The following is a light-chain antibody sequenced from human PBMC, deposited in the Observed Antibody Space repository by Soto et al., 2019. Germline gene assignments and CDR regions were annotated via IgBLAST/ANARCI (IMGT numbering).Light chain of an antibody. CDR2: EVS. J-gene: IGLJ1*01. V-gene: IGLV2-14*01. CDR1: SSDVGGYNY. Sequence: QSALTQPASVSGSPGQSITISCTGTSSDVGGYNYVSWYQQHPGKAPKLMIYEVSNRPSGVSNRFSGSKSGNTASLTISGLPDEDEADYYCSSYTSSSILYVFGTGTKLTVL. CDR3: SSYTSSSILYV.